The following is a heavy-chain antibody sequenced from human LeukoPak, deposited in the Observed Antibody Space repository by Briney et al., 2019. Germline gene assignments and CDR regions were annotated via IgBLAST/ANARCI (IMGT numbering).Heavy chain of an antibody. D-gene: IGHD3-16*01. CDR1: GDSVPSNSAA. CDR2: TYFRSKWYY. V-gene: IGHV6-1*01. Sequence: SQTLSLTCAISGDSVPSNSAAWIWFRQSPSRGLEWLARTYFRSKWYYDYAVSVKSRIVISPDTSKNQFSLQLNSVTPDDTAVYFCARSAVGGHNDFWGQGTLVTVSS. CDR3: ARSAVGGHNDF. J-gene: IGHJ4*02.